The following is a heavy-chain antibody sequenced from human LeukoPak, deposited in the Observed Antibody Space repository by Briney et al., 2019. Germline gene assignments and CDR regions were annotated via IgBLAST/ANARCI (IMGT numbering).Heavy chain of an antibody. CDR1: GVSISSDY. Sequence: SETLSLTCTVSGVSISSDYWSWIRQSPGKGLEWIGYIYYSVGTYYNPSLKSRVTISIDTSMNQFSLKLSSVTAADTAMYYCARGKRYFDYWGQGTLVTVSS. J-gene: IGHJ4*02. V-gene: IGHV4-59*01. CDR2: IYYSVGT. CDR3: ARGKRYFDY.